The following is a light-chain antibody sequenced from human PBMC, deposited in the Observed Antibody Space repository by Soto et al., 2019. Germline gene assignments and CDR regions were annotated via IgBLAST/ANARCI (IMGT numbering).Light chain of an antibody. Sequence: QSVLTQPASVSGSPGQSITISCTGTSSDVGGFNYVSWYQQHPGKAPKLLIYEVNIRPSGFSNRFSGSKSGNTASLTISGLQAEDEADYYCSSYTTTSNFVFGNGTKVTV. CDR3: SSYTTTSNFV. V-gene: IGLV2-14*01. J-gene: IGLJ1*01. CDR2: EVN. CDR1: SSDVGGFNY.